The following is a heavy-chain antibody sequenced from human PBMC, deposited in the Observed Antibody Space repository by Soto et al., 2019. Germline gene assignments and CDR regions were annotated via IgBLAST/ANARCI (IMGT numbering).Heavy chain of an antibody. J-gene: IGHJ4*02. CDR2: IYYSGST. CDR1: GGSTSSGGYY. V-gene: IGHV4-31*03. CDR3: ARGNTVTTPFDY. Sequence: SETLSLTCTVSGGSTSSGGYYWSWIRQHPGKGLEWIGYIYYSGSTYYNPSLKSRVTISVDTSKNQFSLKLSPVTAADTAVYYCARGNTVTTPFDYWGQGTLVTVSS. D-gene: IGHD4-17*01.